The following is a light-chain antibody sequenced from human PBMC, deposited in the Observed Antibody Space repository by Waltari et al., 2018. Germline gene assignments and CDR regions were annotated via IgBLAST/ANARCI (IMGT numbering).Light chain of an antibody. CDR3: QQYNSYYT. CDR1: QSASTS. CDR2: RAS. V-gene: IGKV3-15*01. J-gene: IGKJ2*01. Sequence: ELVMTQSPATLSVSPGERASLSCRASQSASTSLAWYQQTPGQAPRLLIYRASTRAAGIPDRFSGSGSGTEFTLTISSLQPDDFATYYCQQYNSYYTFGQGTKLEIK.